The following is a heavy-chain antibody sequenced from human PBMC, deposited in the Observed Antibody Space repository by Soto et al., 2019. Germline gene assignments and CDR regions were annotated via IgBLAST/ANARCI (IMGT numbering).Heavy chain of an antibody. CDR2: IYYAGST. V-gene: IGHV4-59*08. J-gene: IGHJ5*02. CDR3: ARLGAYYQSLDP. D-gene: IGHD2-21*01. Sequence: QVQLQESGPGLVKSSETLSLTCTVSGGSFSPNYWAWIRQPPGKGLEWIGYIYYAGSTSYNPSLKCRVSITLETAKIQFSLRLTSVTASDTAVYYCARLGAYYQSLDPWGQGTVVTVSS. CDR1: GGSFSPNY.